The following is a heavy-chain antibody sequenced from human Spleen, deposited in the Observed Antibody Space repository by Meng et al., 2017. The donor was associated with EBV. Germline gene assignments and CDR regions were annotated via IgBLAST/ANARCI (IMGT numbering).Heavy chain of an antibody. D-gene: IGHD1-26*01. CDR2: ISYTGTTI. J-gene: IGHJ4*02. Sequence: GQRVESGGGLVKPGGSLRLSCATSGFNFSDYYMSWIRQSPGKGLEWVSYISYTGTTIFYADSVKGRFTVSRDNSENSLFLQMNSLRVDDTAVYYCARGSRRLSGHYGYWGQGTLVTVSS. CDR1: GFNFSDYY. V-gene: IGHV3-11*01. CDR3: ARGSRRLSGHYGY.